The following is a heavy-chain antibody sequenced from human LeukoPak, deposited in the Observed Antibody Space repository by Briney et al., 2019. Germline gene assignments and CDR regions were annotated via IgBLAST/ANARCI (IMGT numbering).Heavy chain of an antibody. J-gene: IGHJ4*02. Sequence: GGSLRLSCAASGFTFSSYAMSWVRQAPGKGLEWVSAISGSGGSTYYADSVKGRFTISRDNSKNTLYLQMNSLRAEDTAVYYCAKEAKGYYDFWSGYSSTLDYWGQGTLVTVSS. CDR2: ISGSGGST. V-gene: IGHV3-23*01. D-gene: IGHD3-3*01. CDR3: AKEAKGYYDFWSGYSSTLDY. CDR1: GFTFSSYA.